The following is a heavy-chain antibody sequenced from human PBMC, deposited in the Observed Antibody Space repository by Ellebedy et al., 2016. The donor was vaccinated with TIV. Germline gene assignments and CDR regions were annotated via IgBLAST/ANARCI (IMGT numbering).Heavy chain of an antibody. CDR1: GGSISSYY. J-gene: IGHJ4*02. CDR3: ARAATPSTPVDY. D-gene: IGHD2-15*01. Sequence: SETLSLTXTVSGGSISSYYWSWIRQPPGKGLEWIGYIYYSGSTNYNPSLKSRVTISVDTSKNQFPLKLSSVTAADTAVYYCARAATPSTPVDYWGQGTLVTVSS. CDR2: IYYSGST. V-gene: IGHV4-59*01.